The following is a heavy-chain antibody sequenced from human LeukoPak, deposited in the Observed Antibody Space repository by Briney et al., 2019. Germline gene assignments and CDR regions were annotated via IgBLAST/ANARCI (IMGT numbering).Heavy chain of an antibody. CDR3: ARALTWIQLWPSLVHIDY. CDR1: GFTFSSYA. D-gene: IGHD5-18*01. CDR2: ISYDGSNK. Sequence: HPGRSLRLSCAASGFTFSSYAMHWVRQAPGKGLEWVAVISYDGSNKYYADSVKGRFTISRDNSKNTLYLQMNSLRAEDTAVYYCARALTWIQLWPSLVHIDYWGQGTLVTVSS. J-gene: IGHJ4*02. V-gene: IGHV3-30-3*01.